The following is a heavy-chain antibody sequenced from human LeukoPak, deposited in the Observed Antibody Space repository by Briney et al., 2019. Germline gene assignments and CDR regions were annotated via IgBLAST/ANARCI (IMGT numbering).Heavy chain of an antibody. CDR1: GGSISSGSYY. V-gene: IGHV4-61*01. Sequence: SETLSLTCTVSGGSISSGSYYWSWIRQPPGKGLEWIGYIYNSGSTNYNPSLTSRVTISVDTSKNQFSLKLSSVTAADTAVYYCARVGYGAPYNHYYYMDVWGKGTTVTISS. J-gene: IGHJ6*03. CDR2: IYNSGST. CDR3: ARVGYGAPYNHYYYMDV. D-gene: IGHD1-14*01.